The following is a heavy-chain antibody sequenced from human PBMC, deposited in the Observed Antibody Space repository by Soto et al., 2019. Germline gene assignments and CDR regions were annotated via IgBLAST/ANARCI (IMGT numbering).Heavy chain of an antibody. CDR1: GDSINNYY. V-gene: IGHV4-59*01. J-gene: IGHJ6*02. CDR3: AGDTYGMDV. CDR2: IHYSGTT. Sequence: QVQLPESGPGLVKPSETLSLTCTVSGDSINNYYCNWVRQRPGKGLEWIGSIHYSGTTHYNPSLESRVIISADKAKNHFSLRVTSVTAADTAVYYCAGDTYGMDVWGQGTTVTVSS.